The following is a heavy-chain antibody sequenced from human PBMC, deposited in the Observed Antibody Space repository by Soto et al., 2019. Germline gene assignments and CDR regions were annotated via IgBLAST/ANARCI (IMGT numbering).Heavy chain of an antibody. V-gene: IGHV4-4*02. CDR3: ASLSGSYFPLSLDP. Sequence: QVQLQESGPGLVKPSGTLSLTCAVSGGSISSSNWWSWVRQPPGKGLEWIGEIYHSGSTNYNPSLRSRVTISVDNSKNQSSLKLSSVTAADTAVYYCASLSGSYFPLSLDPWGQGTLVTVSS. D-gene: IGHD1-26*01. J-gene: IGHJ5*02. CDR2: IYHSGST. CDR1: GGSISSSNW.